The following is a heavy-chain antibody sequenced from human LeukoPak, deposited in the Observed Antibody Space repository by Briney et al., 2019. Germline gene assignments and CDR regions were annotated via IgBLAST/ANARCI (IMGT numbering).Heavy chain of an antibody. CDR2: INTDGSST. CDR1: GFTFSSYW. Sequence: GGSLRLSCAASGFTFSSYWMHWVRQAPGKGLVWVSRINTDGSSTGYADSVKGRFTISRDNAKNTLYLQMNSLRAEDTAVYYCARAPYSSGWYYFDYWGQGTLVTVSS. CDR3: ARAPYSSGWYYFDY. V-gene: IGHV3-74*01. D-gene: IGHD6-19*01. J-gene: IGHJ4*02.